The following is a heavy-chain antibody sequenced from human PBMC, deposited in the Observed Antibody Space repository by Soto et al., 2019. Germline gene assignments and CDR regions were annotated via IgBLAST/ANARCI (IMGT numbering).Heavy chain of an antibody. Sequence: QVQLVESGGGVVQPGRSLRLSCAASGFTFSNYGMHWVRQAPGKGLEWVAVIWYDGSNKYYADSVKGRFTISRDNSKNTLYLQMLSLRAEDTDVYYCASEYCSGGSGYYYGMAVWGQGTTFTVSS. CDR3: ASEYCSGGSGYYYGMAV. D-gene: IGHD2-15*01. CDR2: IWYDGSNK. CDR1: GFTFSNYG. V-gene: IGHV3-33*01. J-gene: IGHJ6*02.